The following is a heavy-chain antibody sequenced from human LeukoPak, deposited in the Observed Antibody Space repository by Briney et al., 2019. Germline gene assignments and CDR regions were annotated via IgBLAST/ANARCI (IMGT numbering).Heavy chain of an antibody. J-gene: IGHJ4*02. CDR2: IYYSGSP. CDR1: GASITDYY. CDR3: AYGGDAYKTGY. V-gene: IGHV4-59*01. Sequence: PSETLSLTCSVSGASITDYYCSWVRQPPAKGLERIGHIYYSGSPNYNPSLKSRASLSLDTSENQFSLKLTSVTAADTAVYYCAYGGDAYKTGYWGQGTLVTVSS. D-gene: IGHD5-24*01.